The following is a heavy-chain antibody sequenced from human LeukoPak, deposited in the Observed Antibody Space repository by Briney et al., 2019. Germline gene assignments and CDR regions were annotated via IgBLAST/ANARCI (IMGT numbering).Heavy chain of an antibody. CDR1: GFTFDNYA. CDR3: ASRRAAAGPSFDY. D-gene: IGHD6-13*01. Sequence: GGSLRLSCVASGFTFDNYAMHWVRQAPGKGLEWVSGISWNSGSIGYADSVKGRFTISRDNSKNTLYLQMNSLRAEDTAVYYCASRRAAAGPSFDYWGQGTLVTVSS. V-gene: IGHV3-9*01. J-gene: IGHJ4*02. CDR2: ISWNSGSI.